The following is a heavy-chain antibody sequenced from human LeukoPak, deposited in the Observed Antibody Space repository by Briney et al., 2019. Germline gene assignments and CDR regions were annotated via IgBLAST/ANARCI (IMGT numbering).Heavy chain of an antibody. V-gene: IGHV3-53*01. CDR2: IYSGGST. CDR3: ARLAAASRMDV. J-gene: IGHJ6*04. CDR1: GFTSSSNY. Sequence: GGSLTLSCAASGFTSSSNYRSWVRQAPGKGLEGVSVIYSGGSTYYADSVKGRFTISRDNSKNTLYLQMNSLRAEDTAVYYCARLAAASRMDVWGKGTPVTVSS. D-gene: IGHD6-13*01.